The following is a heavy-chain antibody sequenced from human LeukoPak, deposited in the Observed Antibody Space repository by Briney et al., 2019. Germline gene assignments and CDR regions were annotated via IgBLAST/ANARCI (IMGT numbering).Heavy chain of an antibody. J-gene: IGHJ3*02. Sequence: SVRVSCKASGGTFSSYAISWVRQAPGQGLEWMGGIIPIFGTANYAQKFQGRVTITADESTSTAYMELSSLRSEDTAVYYCASSVRYSYVDAFDIWGQGTMVTVSS. V-gene: IGHV1-69*01. CDR1: GGTFSSYA. CDR2: IIPIFGTA. D-gene: IGHD5-18*01. CDR3: ASSVRYSYVDAFDI.